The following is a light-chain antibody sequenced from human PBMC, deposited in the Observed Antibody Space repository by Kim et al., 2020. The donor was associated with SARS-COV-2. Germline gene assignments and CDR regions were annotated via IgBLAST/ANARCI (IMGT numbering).Light chain of an antibody. V-gene: IGKV1-9*01. Sequence: ASVGDRVTITCRASQDISSFLAWYQQKPGKAPKLLIYGTSNLQNGVPSRFSGSGSGTDFTLTISSLQPEDFATYYCQQSGGYPITFGQGTRLEIK. CDR2: GTS. CDR3: QQSGGYPIT. J-gene: IGKJ5*01. CDR1: QDISSF.